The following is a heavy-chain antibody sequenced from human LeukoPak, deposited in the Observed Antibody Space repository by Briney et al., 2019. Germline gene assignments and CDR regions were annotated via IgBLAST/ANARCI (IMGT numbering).Heavy chain of an antibody. CDR2: MNPNSGNT. V-gene: IGHV1-8*03. D-gene: IGHD1-26*01. Sequence: ASVKVSCKASGYTFTSYDINWVRQATGQGLEWMGWMNPNSGNTGYAQKFQGRVTITRNTSISTAYMELSSLRSEDTAVYYCARELFYTSGSKSNRVDYWGQGTLVTVSS. J-gene: IGHJ4*02. CDR3: ARELFYTSGSKSNRVDY. CDR1: GYTFTSYD.